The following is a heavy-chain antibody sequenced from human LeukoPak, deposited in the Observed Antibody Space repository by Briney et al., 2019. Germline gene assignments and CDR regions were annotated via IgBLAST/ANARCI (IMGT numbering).Heavy chain of an antibody. V-gene: IGHV3-73*01. CDR3: ARSYGSGTPMDV. J-gene: IGHJ6*02. CDR2: IRSKANSYAT. CDR1: GFTFSGSA. D-gene: IGHD3-10*01. Sequence: PGGSLRLSCAASGFTFSGSAMHWVRQASGKGLEWVGRIRSKANSYATAYAASVKGRFTISRDDSKNTAYLQMNSLKTEDTAVYYCARSYGSGTPMDVWGQGTTVTVSS.